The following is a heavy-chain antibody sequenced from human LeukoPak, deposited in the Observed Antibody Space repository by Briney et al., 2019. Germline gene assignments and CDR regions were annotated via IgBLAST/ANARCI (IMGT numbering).Heavy chain of an antibody. V-gene: IGHV1-18*01. CDR2: ISAYNGNT. CDR3: ARVGRITIFGVVDNWFDP. Sequence: ASVKVSCKASGYTFTSYGISWVRQAPGQGLEWMGWISAYNGNTNYAQKLQGRVTMTTDTSTSTAYMELRSLRSDDTAVYYCARVGRITIFGVVDNWFDPWGQGTLVTVSS. CDR1: GYTFTSYG. J-gene: IGHJ5*02. D-gene: IGHD3-3*01.